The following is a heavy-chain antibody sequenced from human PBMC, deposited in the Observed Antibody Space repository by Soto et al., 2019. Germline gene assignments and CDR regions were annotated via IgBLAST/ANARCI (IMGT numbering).Heavy chain of an antibody. CDR3: EAQTTVTTFGSYEFAY. D-gene: IGHD4-4*01. CDR2: ISGSGGST. V-gene: IGHV3-23*01. CDR1: GFTFSSYA. Sequence: GGSLRLSCAASGFTFSSYAMSWVRQAPGKGLEWVSAISGSGGSTYYADSVKGRFTISRDNSKNTLYLQMNSLRAEDTAVYYCEAQTTVTTFGSYEFAYWGQGTLVTVSS. J-gene: IGHJ4*02.